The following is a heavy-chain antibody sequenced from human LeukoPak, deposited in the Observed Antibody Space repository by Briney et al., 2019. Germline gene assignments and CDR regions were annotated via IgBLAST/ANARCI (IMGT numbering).Heavy chain of an antibody. J-gene: IGHJ1*01. CDR1: GLTFSHAW. D-gene: IGHD2-21*02. CDR2: IKSKFDGGTT. V-gene: IGHV3-15*01. CDR3: AIEGRAYCGGDCSEYFQH. Sequence: PGGSLRLSCVASGLTFSHAWMSWVRQAPGKGLEWVGRIKSKFDGGTTHYVAPVKGRSTISRDDSRNTLYLQMDSLKIEDTAIYYCAIEGRAYCGGDCSEYFQHWGQGTLVTVSS.